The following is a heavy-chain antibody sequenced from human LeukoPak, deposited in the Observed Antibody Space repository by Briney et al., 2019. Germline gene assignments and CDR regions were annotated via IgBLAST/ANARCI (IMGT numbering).Heavy chain of an antibody. CDR1: GFTFSSYG. Sequence: GGSLRLSCAASGFTFSSYGMHWVRQAPGKGLEWVAVISYDGSNKYYADSVKGRFTISRDNSKNTLYLQMNSLRAEDTAVYYRAKPMWVTVTTSMDVWGQGTTVTVSS. J-gene: IGHJ6*02. D-gene: IGHD4-17*01. CDR2: ISYDGSNK. CDR3: AKPMWVTVTTSMDV. V-gene: IGHV3-30*18.